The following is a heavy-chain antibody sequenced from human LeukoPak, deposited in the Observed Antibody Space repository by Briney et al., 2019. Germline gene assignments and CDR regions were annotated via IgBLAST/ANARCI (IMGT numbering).Heavy chain of an antibody. J-gene: IGHJ4*02. CDR1: GGSFSGYY. V-gene: IGHV4-34*01. D-gene: IGHD3-10*01. CDR2: INHSGST. CDR3: ARVRYYGSGSYYPYYFDY. Sequence: SETLSLTCAVYGGSFSGYYWSWIRQPPGKGLEWIWEINHSGSTNYNPSLKSRVTISVDTSKNQFSLKLSSVTSADTAVYYCARVRYYGSGSYYPYYFDYWGQGTLVTVSS.